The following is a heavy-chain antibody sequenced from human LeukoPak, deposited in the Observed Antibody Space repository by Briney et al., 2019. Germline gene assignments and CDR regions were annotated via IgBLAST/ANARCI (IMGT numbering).Heavy chain of an antibody. CDR1: GFTFSNYW. CDR3: AREEVVVAATPWFDP. V-gene: IGHV3-7*01. D-gene: IGHD2-15*01. J-gene: IGHJ5*02. CDR2: IKEDGSEK. Sequence: GGSLRLSCAASGFTFSNYWMSWVRQAPGKGLEWVANIKEDGSEKYYVDSVKGRFTVSRDNGKKSLYLQMNSLRAEDTAVYFCAREEVVVAATPWFDPWGQGTLVTVSS.